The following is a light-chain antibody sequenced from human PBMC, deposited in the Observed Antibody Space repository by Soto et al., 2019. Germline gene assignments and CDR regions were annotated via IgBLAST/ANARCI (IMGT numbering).Light chain of an antibody. CDR1: QGISSY. J-gene: IGKJ4*01. Sequence: IQLTQSPSSLSASVGDRVTMTCRASQGISSYLAWYQQKPGKAPKLLIYAASTLQSGVPSRFSGSGSGTHFTLVISSLQPEDFATYYCQQLNTYPVTFGGGTKV. V-gene: IGKV1-9*01. CDR3: QQLNTYPVT. CDR2: AAS.